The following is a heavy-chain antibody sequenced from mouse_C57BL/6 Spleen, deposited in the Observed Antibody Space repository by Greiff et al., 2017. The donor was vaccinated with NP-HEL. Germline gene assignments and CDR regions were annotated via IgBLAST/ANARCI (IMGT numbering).Heavy chain of an antibody. CDR1: GYSITSGYY. Sequence: EVQLQESGPGLVKPSQSLSLTCSVTGYSITSGYYWNWIRQFPGNKLEWMGYISYDGSNNYNPSLKNRISITRDTSKNHFFLKLNSVTTEDTATYYCARDSVVAPFDYWGQGTTLTVSS. CDR3: ARDSVVAPFDY. D-gene: IGHD1-1*01. CDR2: ISYDGSN. V-gene: IGHV3-6*01. J-gene: IGHJ2*01.